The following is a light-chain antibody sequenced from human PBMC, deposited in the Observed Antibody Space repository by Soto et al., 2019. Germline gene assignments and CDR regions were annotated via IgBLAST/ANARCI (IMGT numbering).Light chain of an antibody. Sequence: DIQMTQSPSSLSASVGDTVTITCRASQGINDFLAWFQQKPGKAPKSLISAAYSLQSGVPSNFSGSGSDRDFTLTISSLQPEDSATYYCQQYHSYPVTFGGGTKVEIK. CDR2: AAY. CDR3: QQYHSYPVT. J-gene: IGKJ4*01. CDR1: QGINDF. V-gene: IGKV1-16*02.